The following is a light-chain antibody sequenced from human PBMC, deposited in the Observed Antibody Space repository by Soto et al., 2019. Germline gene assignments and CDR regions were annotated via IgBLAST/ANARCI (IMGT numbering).Light chain of an antibody. CDR1: RSVSAY. CDR2: DVS. CDR3: QQRVHWLT. Sequence: EVVLTQSPASRSLSPGERATLSCRASRSVSAYLAWYQQKAGQAPRLLIYDVSNRAPGIPARFTGSGSGTDFTLTISSLEPEDSAVYYCQQRVHWLTFGGGTKVDIK. J-gene: IGKJ4*01. V-gene: IGKV3-11*01.